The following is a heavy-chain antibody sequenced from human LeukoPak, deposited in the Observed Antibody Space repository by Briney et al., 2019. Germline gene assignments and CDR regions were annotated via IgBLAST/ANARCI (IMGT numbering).Heavy chain of an antibody. D-gene: IGHD1-1*01. J-gene: IGHJ6*03. Sequence: SETLSLTCTVSGYSISSGYYWGWIRQPPGQGLEWIVSIYHSGSTYYNPSLKSRVTLSVDTSKNQFSLKLSSVTAADTAVYYCARVTTVYYYYMDVWGKGTTVTASS. CDR2: IYHSGST. CDR1: GYSISSGYY. CDR3: ARVTTVYYYYMDV. V-gene: IGHV4-38-2*02.